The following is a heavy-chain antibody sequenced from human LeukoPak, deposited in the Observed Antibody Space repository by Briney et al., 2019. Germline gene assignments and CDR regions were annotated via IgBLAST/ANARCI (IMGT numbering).Heavy chain of an antibody. D-gene: IGHD6-19*01. CDR2: TSAYNGNT. J-gene: IGHJ4*02. CDR3: ARHSSDWEFDY. CDR1: GYSFTSYG. V-gene: IGHV1-18*01. Sequence: WASVKVSCKASGYSFTSYGISWVRQAPGQGLEWMGWTSAYNGNTNYAQKLQGRVTMTTDTSTSTAYMELRSLRSDDTAVYYCARHSSDWEFDYWGQGTLVTVSS.